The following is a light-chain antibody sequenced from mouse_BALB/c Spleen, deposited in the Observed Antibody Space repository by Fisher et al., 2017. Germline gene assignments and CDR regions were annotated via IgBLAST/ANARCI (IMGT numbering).Light chain of an antibody. CDR1: SSVSSSY. CDR3: HQYHRSPYT. V-gene: IGKV4-74*01. Sequence: IVMTQTPAIMSASLGERVTMTCTASSSVSSSYLHWYQQKSGASPKLWIYSTSNLASGVPARFSGSGSGTSYSLTISSMEGEDAATYYCHQYHRSPYTFGGGTKLEIK. J-gene: IGKJ2*01. CDR2: STS.